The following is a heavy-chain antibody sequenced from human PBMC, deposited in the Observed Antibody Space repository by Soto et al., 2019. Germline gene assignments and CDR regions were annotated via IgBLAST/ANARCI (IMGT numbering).Heavy chain of an antibody. J-gene: IGHJ6*02. D-gene: IGHD2-2*01. V-gene: IGHV3-30*03. CDR1: GFTFSDYD. CDR3: AIRLCISISCRVSYGMDV. CDR2: ISYDGSNR. Sequence: QVQLVESGGGVVQPGRSLRLSCAASGFTFSDYDMHWVRQAPGKGLEWVAVISYDGSNRYYADSVKGRFTVSRDSSRNTLYLQMNCLRPDYTAVDVCAIRLCISISCRVSYGMDVWGQGTTVTVSS.